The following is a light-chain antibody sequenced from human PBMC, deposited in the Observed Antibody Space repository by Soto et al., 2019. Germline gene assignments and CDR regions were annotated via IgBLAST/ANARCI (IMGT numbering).Light chain of an antibody. V-gene: IGKV1-5*01. Sequence: SQIAQAPCTLSASVGDRVTITCRASQSISSWLAWYQQKPGKAPKLLIYDASSLESGVPSRFSGSGSGTEFTLTISSLQPDDFATYYCQQYNSYSVTFGQGTKVDIK. CDR3: QQYNSYSVT. J-gene: IGKJ1*01. CDR1: QSISSW. CDR2: DAS.